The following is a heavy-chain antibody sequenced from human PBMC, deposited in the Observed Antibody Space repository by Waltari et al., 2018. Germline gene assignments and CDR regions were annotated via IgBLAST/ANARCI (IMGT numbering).Heavy chain of an antibody. J-gene: IGHJ4*02. V-gene: IGHV3-20*04. CDR2: INWKGDKV. D-gene: IGHD3-22*01. CDR3: ARGGDSSWPR. CDR1: VFPFDDYG. Sequence: VESGGGVIRPGGSLRLSCEGSVFPFDDYGRSWVRQGPGKGMEWIAGINWKGDKVAYGDAVRGRFIISRDNAKNLLYLQMNTVGLDDTALYYCARGGDSSWPRWGQGTLVTVSA.